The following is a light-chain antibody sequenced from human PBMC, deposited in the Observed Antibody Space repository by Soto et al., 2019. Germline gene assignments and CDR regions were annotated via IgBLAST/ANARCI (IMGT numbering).Light chain of an antibody. Sequence: EIVMTQSPATLSVSPGEGATLSCRASQSDSSNQAWYQQKPGQAPRHLIYGASTKATGIPARFSGSGSGTEFSLSFSTLQSEDFAVCYCQQYNNWPAFGQGTKVDIK. V-gene: IGKV3-15*01. CDR3: QQYNNWPA. CDR2: GAS. CDR1: QSDSSN. J-gene: IGKJ1*01.